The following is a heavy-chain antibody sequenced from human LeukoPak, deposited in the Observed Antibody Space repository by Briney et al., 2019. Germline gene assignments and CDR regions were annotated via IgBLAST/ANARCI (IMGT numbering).Heavy chain of an antibody. CDR3: ARGVADYYYYMDV. CDR2: INHSGST. D-gene: IGHD2-15*01. J-gene: IGHJ6*03. V-gene: IGHV4-34*01. Sequence: PSETLSLTCAVYGGSFSGYYWSWIRQPPGKGLEWIGEINHSGSTNYNPSLKSRVTISVDTSKNQFSLKLSSVTAADTAVYYCARGVADYYYYMDVWGKGTTVTVSS. CDR1: GGSFSGYY.